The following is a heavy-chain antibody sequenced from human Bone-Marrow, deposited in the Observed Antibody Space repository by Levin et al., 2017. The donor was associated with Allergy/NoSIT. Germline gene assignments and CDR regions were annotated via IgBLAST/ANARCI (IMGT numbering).Heavy chain of an antibody. CDR1: GYSLTKLS. CDR3: ASTGYSSAWGSDY. V-gene: IGHV1-24*01. J-gene: IGHJ4*02. Sequence: GESLKISCKVSGYSLTKLSMHWVRQAPGKGLEWMGGFDPEDTETIYAQKFQGRVTLTEDTSTDTAFMELSSLRSDDTAVYYCASTGYSSAWGSDYWGQGTLVTVSS. D-gene: IGHD6-25*01. CDR2: FDPEDTET.